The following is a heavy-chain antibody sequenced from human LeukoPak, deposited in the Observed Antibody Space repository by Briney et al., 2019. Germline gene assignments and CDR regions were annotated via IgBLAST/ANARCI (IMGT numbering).Heavy chain of an antibody. CDR2: IYYSGST. V-gene: IGHV4-39*01. J-gene: IGHJ6*03. Sequence: SETLSLTCTVSGGSISSSSYYWGWIRQPPGKGLEWIGNIYYSGSTYYNPSLKSRVTISVDTSKNQFSLKLTSVTAADTAVYYCARALGIVAALDYYYMDVWGKGTTVTVSS. CDR3: ARALGIVAALDYYYMDV. D-gene: IGHD5-12*01. CDR1: GGSISSSSYY.